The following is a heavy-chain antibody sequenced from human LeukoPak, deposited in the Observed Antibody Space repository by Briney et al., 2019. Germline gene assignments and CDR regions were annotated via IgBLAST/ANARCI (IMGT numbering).Heavy chain of an antibody. CDR3: ATNSGYQQCFDY. Sequence: PGGSLRLSCTGSGLTFSNYAMHWGRQAPGKGLEWVAVISYDGSRKDYTDSVKGRFTISRDNPKNTLYLQMNSLRAEDTAVYYCATNSGYQQCFDYWGQGTLVTVSS. CDR1: GLTFSNYA. J-gene: IGHJ4*02. V-gene: IGHV3-30*04. CDR2: ISYDGSRK. D-gene: IGHD5-12*01.